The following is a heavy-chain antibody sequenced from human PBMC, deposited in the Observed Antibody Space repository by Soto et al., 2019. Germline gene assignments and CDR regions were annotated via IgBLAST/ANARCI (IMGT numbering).Heavy chain of an antibody. CDR2: IYSSVST. D-gene: IGHD1-26*01. CDR3: ARGGLLRWV. J-gene: IGHJ4*02. Sequence: SETLFLTCTVSGGSISSSSYYCGWIRHPPGKGLEWIGSIYSSVSTYYNPSLKSRVTISVDTSKNQFSLKLSSVTAADTAVYYCARGGLLRWVWGQGTMVTVSS. V-gene: IGHV4-39*01. CDR1: GGSISSSSYY.